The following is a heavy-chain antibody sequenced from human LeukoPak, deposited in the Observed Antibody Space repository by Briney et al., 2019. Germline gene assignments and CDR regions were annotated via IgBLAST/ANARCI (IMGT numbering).Heavy chain of an antibody. D-gene: IGHD3-22*01. Sequence: ASVKVSCKASGYTFTGYYMHWVRQAPGQGLEWMGWINPNSGGTNYAQKFQGRVTMARDTSISTAYMELSRLRSDDTAVYYCARDLIYYYDSSGFDYWGQGTLVTVSS. CDR2: INPNSGGT. CDR3: ARDLIYYYDSSGFDY. CDR1: GYTFTGYY. J-gene: IGHJ4*02. V-gene: IGHV1-2*02.